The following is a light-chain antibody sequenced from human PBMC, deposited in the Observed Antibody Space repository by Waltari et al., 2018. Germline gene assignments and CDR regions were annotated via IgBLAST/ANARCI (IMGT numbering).Light chain of an antibody. CDR2: EVS. CDR1: SSAVGGYNY. CDR3: SSYAGNNNKV. Sequence: QSALTQPPSASGSPGQSVAISCTGTSSAVGGYNYVSWYQQHPGKAPKLIIYEVSQRPSGVPDRFSGSKSGNTASLTVSGLQAEDEADYYCSSYAGNNNKVFGTGTKVTVL. V-gene: IGLV2-8*01. J-gene: IGLJ1*01.